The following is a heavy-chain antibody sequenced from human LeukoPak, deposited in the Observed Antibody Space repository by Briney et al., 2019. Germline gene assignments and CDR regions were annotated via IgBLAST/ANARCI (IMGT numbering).Heavy chain of an antibody. Sequence: GGSLRLSCAASGFTFTSYAMSWVRQAPGKGLEWVSGISGGGSSTYYADSVKGRFTVSRDNSKHTLYLQMNSLRVEDTAVYYCAKDRGWRFEYWGQGTLVTVSS. D-gene: IGHD6-19*01. V-gene: IGHV3-23*01. J-gene: IGHJ4*02. CDR1: GFTFTSYA. CDR2: ISGGGSST. CDR3: AKDRGWRFEY.